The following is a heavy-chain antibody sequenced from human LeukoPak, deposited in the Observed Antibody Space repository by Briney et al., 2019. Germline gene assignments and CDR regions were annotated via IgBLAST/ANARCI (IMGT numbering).Heavy chain of an antibody. J-gene: IGHJ4*02. CDR3: FASGYCSGGSFYYVHFDY. CDR2: ISGSGGST. Sequence: GGSLRLSCAASGFTFSSYAMSWVRQAPGKGLEWVSAISGSGGSTYYADSVKGRFTISRDNSKNTLYLQMNSLRAEDTAVYYCFASGYCSGGSFYYVHFDYWGQGTLVTVSS. CDR1: GFTFSSYA. V-gene: IGHV3-23*01. D-gene: IGHD2-15*01.